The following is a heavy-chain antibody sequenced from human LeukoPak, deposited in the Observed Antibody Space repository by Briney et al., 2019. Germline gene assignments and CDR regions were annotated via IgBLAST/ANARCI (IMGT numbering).Heavy chain of an antibody. V-gene: IGHV3-21*01. CDR2: ISSSSSYI. J-gene: IGHJ3*02. Sequence: AGGSLRLSCAASGFIFSIYSMNWVRQAPGKGLEWVSSISSSSSYIYYADSVKGRFTISRDNAKNSLYLQMNSLRAEDTAVYYCAREDTIFGVTDAFDIWGQGTMVTVSS. CDR1: GFIFSIYS. D-gene: IGHD3-3*01. CDR3: AREDTIFGVTDAFDI.